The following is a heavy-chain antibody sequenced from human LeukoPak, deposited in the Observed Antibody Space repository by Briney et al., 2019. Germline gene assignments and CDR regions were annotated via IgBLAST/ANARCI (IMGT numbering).Heavy chain of an antibody. D-gene: IGHD3-10*01. CDR1: GFTFSSYA. Sequence: GGSLRLSCAASGFTFSSYAMSWVRQAPGKGLEWVSAISGSGGSTYYADSVKGRFTISRDNSKNTLYLQMNSLRAEGTAVYYCASLWSGELYYYYGMDVWGQGTTVTVSS. CDR3: ASLWSGELYYYYGMDV. J-gene: IGHJ6*02. V-gene: IGHV3-23*01. CDR2: ISGSGGST.